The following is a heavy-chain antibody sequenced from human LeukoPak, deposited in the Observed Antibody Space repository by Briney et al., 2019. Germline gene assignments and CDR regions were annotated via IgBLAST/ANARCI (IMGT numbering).Heavy chain of an antibody. D-gene: IGHD1-7*01. V-gene: IGHV4-34*01. CDR2: INHSGST. CDR3: ATSHNWNYGYYYYYMDV. Sequence: SETLSLTCAVYGGSFSGYYWSWIRQPPGKGLEWIGEINHSGSTNYNPSLKSRVTISVDTSKNQFSLKLRSVTAADTAVYYCATSHNWNYGYYYYYMDVWGKGTTVTVSS. J-gene: IGHJ6*03. CDR1: GGSFSGYY.